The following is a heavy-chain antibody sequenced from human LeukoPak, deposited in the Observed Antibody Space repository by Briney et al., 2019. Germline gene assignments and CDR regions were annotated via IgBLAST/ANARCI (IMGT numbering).Heavy chain of an antibody. D-gene: IGHD5-24*01. J-gene: IGHJ4*02. CDR2: IYYSGST. CDR1: GGSISSSSYY. Sequence: SETLSLTCTVSGGSISSSSYYWSWIRQPPGKGLEWIGYIYYSGSTNYNPSLKSRATISVDTSKNQFSLKLSSVTAADTAVYYCARDRRDGYNLFDYWGQGTLVTVSS. CDR3: ARDRRDGYNLFDY. V-gene: IGHV4-61*01.